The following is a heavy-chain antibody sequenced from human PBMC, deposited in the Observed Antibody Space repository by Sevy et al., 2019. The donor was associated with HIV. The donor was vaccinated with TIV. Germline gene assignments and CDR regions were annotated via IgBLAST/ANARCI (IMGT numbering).Heavy chain of an antibody. V-gene: IGHV3-64D*06. J-gene: IGHJ5*02. CDR1: GFTFSSYA. CDR2: FSCNGGST. Sequence: GGSLRLSCSASGFTFSSYAMHWVRQAPGKGLEYVSSFSCNGGSTYYADSVKGRFTSSRDNSKNTLYLQMSSLRAEDTAVYSCVKDLDSSGWRNWFDPWGQGTLVTVSS. CDR3: VKDLDSSGWRNWFDP. D-gene: IGHD6-19*01.